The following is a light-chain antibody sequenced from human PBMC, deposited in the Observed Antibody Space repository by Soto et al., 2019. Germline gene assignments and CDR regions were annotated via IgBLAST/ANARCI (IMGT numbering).Light chain of an antibody. CDR3: QQCHSWPA. CDR2: GAA. CDR1: QSVFSS. J-gene: IGKJ4*01. V-gene: IGKV3-15*01. Sequence: EIVMTQSPATLSVSLGERVTLSCRASQSVFSSLAWYQQKPGQAPRLLIYGAATRPIVIPARFSGSGSGTEFTLTVSSLQSEDFAFYYCQQCHSWPAVGRSTRVEIK.